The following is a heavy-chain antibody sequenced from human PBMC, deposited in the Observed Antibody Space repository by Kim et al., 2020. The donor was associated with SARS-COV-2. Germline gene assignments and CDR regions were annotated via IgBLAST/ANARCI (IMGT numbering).Heavy chain of an antibody. D-gene: IGHD4-17*01. J-gene: IGHJ4*02. Sequence: SETLSLTCTVSGYSISSGYYWGWIRQPPGKGLEWIGSIYHSGSTYYNPSLKSRATISVDTSKNQFSLKLSSVTAADTAVYYCSRVPLDYETDYLGQ. CDR2: IYHSGST. CDR3: SRVPLDYETDY. CDR1: GYSISSGYY. V-gene: IGHV4-38-2*02.